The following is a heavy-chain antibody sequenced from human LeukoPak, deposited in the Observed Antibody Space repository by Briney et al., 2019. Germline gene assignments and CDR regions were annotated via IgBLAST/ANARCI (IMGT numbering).Heavy chain of an antibody. V-gene: IGHV3-48*04. CDR2: ISSSSSTI. J-gene: IGHJ3*02. Sequence: PGGSLRLSCAASGFTFSSYSMIWVRQAPGKGLQWASFISSSSSTIYYADSVKGRFTISRDNAKNSLYLQMNSLRAEDTAVYYCARKRISGSYSNDAFDIWGQGTMVTVSS. D-gene: IGHD1-26*01. CDR1: GFTFSSYS. CDR3: ARKRISGSYSNDAFDI.